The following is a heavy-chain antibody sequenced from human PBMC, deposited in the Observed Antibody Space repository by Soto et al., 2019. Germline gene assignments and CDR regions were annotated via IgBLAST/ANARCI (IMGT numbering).Heavy chain of an antibody. CDR3: ARGRSGYSYGPDY. J-gene: IGHJ4*02. CDR1: GGTFSSYA. Sequence: SVKVSCKASGGTFSSYAISWVREAPGQGLEWMGGIIPIFGTANYAQKFQGRVTITADKSTSTAYMELSSLRSEDTAVYYCARGRSGYSYGPDYWGQGTLVTVSS. D-gene: IGHD5-18*01. V-gene: IGHV1-69*06. CDR2: IIPIFGTA.